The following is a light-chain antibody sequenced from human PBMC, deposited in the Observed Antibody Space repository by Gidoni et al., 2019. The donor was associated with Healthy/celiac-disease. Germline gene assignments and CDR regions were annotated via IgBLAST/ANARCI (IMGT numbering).Light chain of an antibody. CDR1: NIGSKS. Sequence: SYVLTQPPSVSVAPGQTARITCGGNNIGSKSVHWYQQKQGQAPVLVVYDDSDRPSGITERFSGSNSGNTATLTISRVEAGDEADYYCQVWDSSSDHVVFGGGTKLTVL. J-gene: IGLJ2*01. CDR3: QVWDSSSDHVV. V-gene: IGLV3-21*02. CDR2: DDS.